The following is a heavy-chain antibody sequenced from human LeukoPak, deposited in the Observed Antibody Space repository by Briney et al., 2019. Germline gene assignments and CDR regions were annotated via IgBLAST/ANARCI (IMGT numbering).Heavy chain of an antibody. CDR3: ARHGGSGSYYDWFDP. V-gene: IGHV4-39*01. Sequence: SETLSLTCTVSGGSLSGSSYYWGWIRQPPGQGLEWIGSIHYSGNTHYTPSLKSRVTISVDTSKNQFSLKLSSVTAADTAVYYCARHGGSGSYYDWFDPWGQGTLVTVSS. J-gene: IGHJ5*02. D-gene: IGHD3-10*01. CDR2: IHYSGNT. CDR1: GGSLSGSSYY.